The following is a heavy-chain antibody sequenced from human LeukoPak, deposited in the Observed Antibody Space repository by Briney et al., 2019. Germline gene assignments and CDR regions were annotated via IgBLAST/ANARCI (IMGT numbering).Heavy chain of an antibody. CDR3: ARDRYGDYAFDY. J-gene: IGHJ4*02. D-gene: IGHD4-17*01. Sequence: GGSLRLSCAASGFTFNTYGMNWVRQAPGKGLEWVSYISGTSSAMYYADSVKGRFTISRDNAKNSLYLQMNSLRAEDTAVYYCARDRYGDYAFDYWGQGTLVTVSS. V-gene: IGHV3-21*05. CDR2: ISGTSSAM. CDR1: GFTFNTYG.